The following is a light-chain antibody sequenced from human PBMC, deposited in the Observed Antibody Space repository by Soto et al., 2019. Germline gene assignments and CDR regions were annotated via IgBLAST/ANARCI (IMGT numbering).Light chain of an antibody. CDR2: AAS. Sequence: EIVMTQSPATLSVSPGERVILSCRASQSISTNLAWYQYIPGQAPRLLIYAASTMSTGIPARFSGSGSGTDFTLSIASLQSEDYAVYYCHQYTNWPPWTFGQGTKVEIK. CDR1: QSISTN. V-gene: IGKV3-15*01. CDR3: HQYTNWPPWT. J-gene: IGKJ1*01.